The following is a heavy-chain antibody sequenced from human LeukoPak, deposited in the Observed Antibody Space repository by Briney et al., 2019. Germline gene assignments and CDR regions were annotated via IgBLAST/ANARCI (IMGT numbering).Heavy chain of an antibody. V-gene: IGHV4-34*01. J-gene: IGHJ6*03. CDR3: ARGGGWPYYYMDV. CDR2: INHSGST. Sequence: PSETLSLTCAVYGGSFSGYYWSWIRQPPGKGLEWIGEINHSGSTNCNPSLKSRVTISVDTSKNQFSLKLSSVTAADTAVYYCARGGGWPYYYMDVWGKGAAVTVSS. CDR1: GGSFSGYY. D-gene: IGHD5-24*01.